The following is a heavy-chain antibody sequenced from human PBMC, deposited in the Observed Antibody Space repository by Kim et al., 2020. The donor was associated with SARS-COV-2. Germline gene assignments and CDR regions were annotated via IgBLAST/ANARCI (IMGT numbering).Heavy chain of an antibody. Sequence: ASVKVSCKASGYTFTSYYMHWVRQAPGQGLEWMGIINPSGGSTSYAQKFQGRVTMTRDTSTSTVYMELSSLRSEDTAVYYCARDPGAVKYYDFWSGQYNWFDPWGQGTLVTVSS. V-gene: IGHV1-46*01. D-gene: IGHD3-3*01. J-gene: IGHJ5*02. CDR2: INPSGGST. CDR3: ARDPGAVKYYDFWSGQYNWFDP. CDR1: GYTFTSYY.